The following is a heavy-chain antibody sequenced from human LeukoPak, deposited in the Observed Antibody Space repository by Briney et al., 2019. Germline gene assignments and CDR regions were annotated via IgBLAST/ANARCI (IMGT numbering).Heavy chain of an antibody. D-gene: IGHD3-3*01. V-gene: IGHV6-1*01. CDR2: TYYRSKWYN. Sequence: SQTLSLTCAISGDSVSSKSAAWNWIRQSPSRGLEWLGRTYYRSKWYNDYAVSVKSRITINPDTSKNQFSLQLNSVTPEDTAVYYCARAGEDFWSGYLETYYYYGMDVWGQGTTVTVSS. CDR3: ARAGEDFWSGYLETYYYYGMDV. J-gene: IGHJ6*02. CDR1: GDSVSSKSAA.